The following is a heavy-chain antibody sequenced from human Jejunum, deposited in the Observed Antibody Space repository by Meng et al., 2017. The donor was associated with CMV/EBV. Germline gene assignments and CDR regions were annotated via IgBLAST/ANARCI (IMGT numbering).Heavy chain of an antibody. V-gene: IGHV3-7*01. J-gene: IGHJ6*02. Sequence: YWVRWVRQAPGKGLEWVANINQDGSETYYVESVRGRFSISRDNAKNSLYLQMSSLRAEDTAVYFCARGGITVFGVVIIDYYGMDVWGQGTTVTVSS. CDR1: YW. D-gene: IGHD3-3*01. CDR2: INQDGSET. CDR3: ARGGITVFGVVIIDYYGMDV.